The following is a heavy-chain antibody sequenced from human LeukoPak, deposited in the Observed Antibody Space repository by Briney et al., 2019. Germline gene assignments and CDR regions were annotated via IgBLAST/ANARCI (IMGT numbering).Heavy chain of an antibody. CDR2: IYSGGST. D-gene: IGHD6-6*01. J-gene: IGHJ6*03. CDR1: GFTVSSNY. CDR3: ARARSSSPPYYYYYMDV. V-gene: IGHV3-53*01. Sequence: GGSLRLSCAASGFTVSSNYMSWVRQAPGKGLEWVSVIYSGGSTYYADSVKGRFTISRDNSKNTLYLQMNSLRAEDTAVYYCARARSSSPPYYYYYMDVWGKGTTVTVSS.